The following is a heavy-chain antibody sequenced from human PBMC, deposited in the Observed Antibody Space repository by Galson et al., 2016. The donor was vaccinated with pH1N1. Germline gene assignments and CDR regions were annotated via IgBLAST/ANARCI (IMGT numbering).Heavy chain of an antibody. CDR1: GGSISDYY. CDR3: ASAGYSSNWYGIGALGI. Sequence: SETLSLTCTVSGGSISDYYWSWIRQPPGKGLEWIGYFYYSGGTNYNPSLKSRITISVDTSRNKLSLRLRSVTAADTAVYYCASAGYSSNWYGIGALGIWGQGTLVTVSS. D-gene: IGHD6-13*01. CDR2: FYYSGGT. J-gene: IGHJ3*02. V-gene: IGHV4-59*01.